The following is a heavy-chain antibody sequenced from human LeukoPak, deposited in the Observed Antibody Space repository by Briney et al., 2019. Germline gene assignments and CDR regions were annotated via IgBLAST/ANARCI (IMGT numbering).Heavy chain of an antibody. CDR2: IYTSGST. D-gene: IGHD3-3*01. V-gene: IGHV4-4*07. J-gene: IGHJ5*02. CDR1: GGSISSYY. Sequence: PSETLSRTCTVSGGSISSYYWSWIRQPAGKGLEWIGRIYTSGSTNYNPSLKSRVTMSVDTSKNQFSLKLSSVTAADTAVYYCARDYLDSYYDFWSDPWGQGTLVTVSS. CDR3: ARDYLDSYYDFWSDP.